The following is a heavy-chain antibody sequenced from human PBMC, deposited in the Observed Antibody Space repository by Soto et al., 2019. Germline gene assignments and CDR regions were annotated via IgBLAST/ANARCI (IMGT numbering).Heavy chain of an antibody. CDR1: GVSFSSYY. J-gene: IGHJ4*02. V-gene: IGHV4-59*12. Sequence: KPSETLSLTCTVSGVSFSSYYWTWIRQPPGKGLEWIGYISNSGSTNYNPSLKSRVTISVGTSRNQLSLKLSSVTGADTAIYYCARGRSGSFDYWGQGTPVTVSS. CDR2: ISNSGST. D-gene: IGHD1-26*01. CDR3: ARGRSGSFDY.